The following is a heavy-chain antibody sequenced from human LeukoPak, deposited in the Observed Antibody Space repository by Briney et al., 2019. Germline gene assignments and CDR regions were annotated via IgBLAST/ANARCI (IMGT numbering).Heavy chain of an antibody. V-gene: IGHV3-49*03. J-gene: IGHJ5*02. CDR3: TRTPPDAGWFDP. CDR1: GFTFGDYA. CDR2: IRSKAYSGAA. D-gene: IGHD1-14*01. Sequence: PGRSLRLSCSASGFTFGDYALTWFRQAPGKGLEWVGIIRSKAYSGAADHAASVKGRFIISRDDSKSIAYLQMNSLQIDDTAVYYCTRTPPDAGWFDPWGQGTLVTVSS.